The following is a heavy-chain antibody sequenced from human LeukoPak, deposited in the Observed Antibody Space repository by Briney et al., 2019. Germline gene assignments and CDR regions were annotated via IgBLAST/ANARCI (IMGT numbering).Heavy chain of an antibody. Sequence: GGSLRLSCAASGFTFDDYAMHWVRQAPGKGLEWVSSISWSSATIGYADSVKGRFTISRDNAKNSLYLQMNSLRAEDTALYHCAKDMGSGWYNYWGQGTLVTVSS. D-gene: IGHD6-19*01. J-gene: IGHJ4*02. CDR3: AKDMGSGWYNY. CDR1: GFTFDDYA. V-gene: IGHV3-9*01. CDR2: ISWSSATI.